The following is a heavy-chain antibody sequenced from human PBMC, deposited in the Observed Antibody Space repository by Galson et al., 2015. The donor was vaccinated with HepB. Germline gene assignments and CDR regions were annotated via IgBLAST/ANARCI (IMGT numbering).Heavy chain of an antibody. CDR3: ARHGIGGSGSYRMAFDI. J-gene: IGHJ3*02. D-gene: IGHD3-10*01. Sequence: SGAEVKKPGESLKISCKGSGYSFTNYWGWIRQPPGKGLEWIGYIYYSGSTNYNPSLKSRVTISVDTSKNQFSLKLSSVTAADTAVYYCARHGIGGSGSYRMAFDIWGQGTMVTVSS. CDR2: IYYSGST. V-gene: IGHV4-59*08. CDR1: GYSFTNY.